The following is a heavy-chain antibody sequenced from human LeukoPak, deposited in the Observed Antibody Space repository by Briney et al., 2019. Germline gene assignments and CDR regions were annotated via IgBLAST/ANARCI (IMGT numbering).Heavy chain of an antibody. Sequence: GASVKVSCKASGYTFTGYYMHWVRQAPGQGLEWMGWINPNSGGTNYAQKFQGRVTMTRDTSISTAYMELSRLRSDDTAVYYCARGVLRFLRQLTRYAFDIWGQGTMVTVSS. CDR1: GYTFTGYY. CDR3: ARGVLRFLRQLTRYAFDI. V-gene: IGHV1-2*02. J-gene: IGHJ3*02. D-gene: IGHD3-3*01. CDR2: INPNSGGT.